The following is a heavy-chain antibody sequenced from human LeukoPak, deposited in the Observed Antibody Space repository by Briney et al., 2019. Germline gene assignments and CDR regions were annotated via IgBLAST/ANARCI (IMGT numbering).Heavy chain of an antibody. CDR3: ATDLSYYGSGST. J-gene: IGHJ5*02. Sequence: ASVKVSCKASGYTFTSYYMHWVRQAPGQGLEWMGGFDPEDGETIYAQKFQGRVTMTEDTSTDTAYMELSSLRSEDTAVYYCATDLSYYGSGSTWGQGTLVTVSS. CDR1: GYTFTSYY. D-gene: IGHD3-10*01. CDR2: FDPEDGET. V-gene: IGHV1-24*01.